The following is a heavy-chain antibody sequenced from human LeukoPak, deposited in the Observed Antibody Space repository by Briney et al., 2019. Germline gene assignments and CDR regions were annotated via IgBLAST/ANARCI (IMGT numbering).Heavy chain of an antibody. CDR2: IYTSGST. D-gene: IGHD3-22*01. Sequence: SETLSLTCTVSGGSISSYYWSWIRQPAGKGLEWIGRIYTSGSTNYNPSLKSRVTMSVDTSKNQFSLKLSSVTAADTAVYYCARSLDSSGYYIFDLWGRGTLVTVSS. V-gene: IGHV4-4*07. CDR1: GGSISSYY. CDR3: ARSLDSSGYYIFDL. J-gene: IGHJ2*01.